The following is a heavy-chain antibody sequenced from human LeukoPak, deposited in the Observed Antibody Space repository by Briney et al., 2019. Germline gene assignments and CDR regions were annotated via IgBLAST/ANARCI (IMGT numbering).Heavy chain of an antibody. Sequence: SETLSLTCTVSGGSISSSSYYWGWIRQPPGKGLEWLGSIYYSGSTYYNPSLKSRVTISVDTSKNQFSLKLSSVTAADTAVYYCARVGRPRAAVAGMGRVDYWGQGTLVTVSS. J-gene: IGHJ4*02. CDR3: ARVGRPRAAVAGMGRVDY. CDR2: IYYSGST. CDR1: GGSISSSSYY. D-gene: IGHD6-19*01. V-gene: IGHV4-39*07.